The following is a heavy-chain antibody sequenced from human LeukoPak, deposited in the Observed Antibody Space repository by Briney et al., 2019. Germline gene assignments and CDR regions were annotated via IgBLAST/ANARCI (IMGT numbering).Heavy chain of an antibody. CDR3: ATAEWEYFYFDS. CDR2: IYASGST. V-gene: IGHV4-4*07. Sequence: PSETLSLTCTVSGGSINSYYWSWIRQPAGKGLEWIGRIYASGSTNYNPSLKSRVTMSVDTSKNQFSLKLISVTAADTAVYFCATAEWEYFYFDSWGQGALVAVSS. J-gene: IGHJ4*02. CDR1: GGSINSYY. D-gene: IGHD1-26*01.